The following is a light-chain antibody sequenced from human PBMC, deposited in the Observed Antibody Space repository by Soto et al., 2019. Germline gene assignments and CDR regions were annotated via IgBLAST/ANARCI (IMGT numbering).Light chain of an antibody. CDR1: QSLVSSDGNTY. CDR2: KVS. V-gene: IGKV2-30*01. CDR3: MKGTHWPRK. Sequence: DVVVTLSPLSLPATLGQPSSFSCRSSQSLVSSDGNTYLNWLQQRPGQSPRRLIYKVSNRDSRVPARFSGSGSGTDFTLKISSVEAEDVGVYYCMKGTHWPRKCGQGTTVAIK. J-gene: IGKJ1*01.